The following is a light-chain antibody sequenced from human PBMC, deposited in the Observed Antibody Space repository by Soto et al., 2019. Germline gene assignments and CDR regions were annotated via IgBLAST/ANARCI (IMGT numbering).Light chain of an antibody. J-gene: IGKJ2*01. CDR1: LYVSTN. CDR2: GAS. V-gene: IGKV3-15*01. Sequence: EIVMTQSPATLSVSPGERVTLSCRASLYVSTNLAWFQQKPGQAPRLLIYGASTRATDIPARFSGSGSGTEFTLTISSLQSEDFAVYYCQQYNSWLLTFGQGTKLEVK. CDR3: QQYNSWLLT.